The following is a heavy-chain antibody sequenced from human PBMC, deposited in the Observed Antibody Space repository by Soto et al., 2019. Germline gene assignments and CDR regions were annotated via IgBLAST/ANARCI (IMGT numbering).Heavy chain of an antibody. J-gene: IGHJ6*02. CDR1: GFTFSDYG. D-gene: IGHD3-3*01. CDR2: INSDGSST. V-gene: IGHV3-74*01. CDR3: ARVRTIWSGYSYGMDV. Sequence: GGSLRLSCAASGFTFSDYGMHWVRQAPGKGLVWVSRINSDGSSTSYADSVKGRFTISRDNAKNTLYLQMNSLRAEDTAVYYCARVRTIWSGYSYGMDVWGQGTTVTVSS.